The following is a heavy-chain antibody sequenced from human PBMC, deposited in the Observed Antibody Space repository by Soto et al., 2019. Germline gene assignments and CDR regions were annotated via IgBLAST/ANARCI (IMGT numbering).Heavy chain of an antibody. J-gene: IGHJ5*02. D-gene: IGHD3-10*01. CDR3: ARNIYGSGSYYNTPKFDP. Sequence: SETLSLTCTVSGGSISSYYWSWIRQPPGKGLEWIGYIYYSGSTNYNPSLKSRVTISVDTSKNQFSLKLSSVTAADTAVYYCARNIYGSGSYYNTPKFDPWGQGTLVTVSS. CDR2: IYYSGST. CDR1: GGSISSYY. V-gene: IGHV4-59*01.